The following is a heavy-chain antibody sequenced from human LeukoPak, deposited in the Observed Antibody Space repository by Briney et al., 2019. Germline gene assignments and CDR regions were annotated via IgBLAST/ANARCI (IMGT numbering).Heavy chain of an antibody. Sequence: SQTLSLTCTVSGGSISSGSYYWSWIRQPAGKGLEWIGRIYTSGSTNYNPSLKSRVTISVDTSKNQFSLKLSSVTAADTAVYYCARETGDVEDDWYFDLWGRGTLVTVSS. J-gene: IGHJ2*01. CDR1: GGSISSGSYY. D-gene: IGHD7-27*01. CDR3: ARETGDVEDDWYFDL. CDR2: IYTSGST. V-gene: IGHV4-61*02.